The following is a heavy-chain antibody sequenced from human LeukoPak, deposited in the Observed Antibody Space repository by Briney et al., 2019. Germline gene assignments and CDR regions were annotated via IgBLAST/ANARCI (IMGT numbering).Heavy chain of an antibody. D-gene: IGHD2-2*01. CDR1: GYTFTSYG. J-gene: IGHJ3*02. Sequence: ASVKVSCKASGYTFTSYGINWVRQAPGQGLEWMGIINPSGGSTSYAQKFQGRVTMTRDMSTSTVYMELSSLRSEDTAVYYCARVPSYCSSTSCRPFGAFDIWGQGTMVTVSS. CDR3: ARVPSYCSSTSCRPFGAFDI. V-gene: IGHV1-46*01. CDR2: INPSGGST.